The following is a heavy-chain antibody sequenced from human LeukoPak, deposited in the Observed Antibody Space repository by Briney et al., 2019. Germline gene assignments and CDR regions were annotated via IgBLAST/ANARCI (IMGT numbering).Heavy chain of an antibody. CDR3: VRGWQQLGS. J-gene: IGHJ5*02. CDR2: LTGGSHNS. V-gene: IGHV3-23*01. D-gene: IGHD1-1*01. Sequence: GGSLRLSCAASGFTFSSSAMTWVRQAPGKGLEWVSSLTGGSHNSEHADSVKGRFSISRDNSKNTLYLQMNSLTAEDTAVYYCVRGWQQLGSWGRGTLVTVSS. CDR1: GFTFSSSA.